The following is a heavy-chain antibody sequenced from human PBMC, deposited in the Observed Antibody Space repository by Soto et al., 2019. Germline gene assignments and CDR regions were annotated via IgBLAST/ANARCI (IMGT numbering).Heavy chain of an antibody. D-gene: IGHD3-10*01. J-gene: IGHJ5*02. V-gene: IGHV4-34*01. CDR3: ARDRSPAYYYGSGSYEGWFDP. Sequence: SETLSLTCAVYGGSFSTYYWNWIRQPPGKGLEWIGEINHSGNTQYNPSLKSRVTMSLDTSKNQFSLKLGSVTAADTAVYYCARDRSPAYYYGSGSYEGWFDPWGQGTLVTVSS. CDR1: GGSFSTYY. CDR2: INHSGNT.